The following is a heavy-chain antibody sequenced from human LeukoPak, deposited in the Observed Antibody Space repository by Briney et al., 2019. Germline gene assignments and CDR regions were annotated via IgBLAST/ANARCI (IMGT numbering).Heavy chain of an antibody. CDR1: GYAITSHY. CDR3: AREAIAAGKNFDY. D-gene: IGHD6-25*01. J-gene: IGHJ4*02. Sequence: WASVKVSCKASGYAITSHYMHWMRQAPGQGLEWMGTILPDGETTTYAQNFQGRVTMTRDTSTGTFYMDLSSLRSEDTALYFCAREAIAAGKNFDYWGQGTQVTVSS. V-gene: IGHV1-46*01. CDR2: ILPDGETT.